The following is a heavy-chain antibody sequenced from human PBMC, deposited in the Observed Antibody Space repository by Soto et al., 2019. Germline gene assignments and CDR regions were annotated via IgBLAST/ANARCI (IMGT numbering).Heavy chain of an antibody. CDR3: ARGGIAAGAS. J-gene: IGHJ5*02. CDR1: GFTFSSYG. D-gene: IGHD6-13*01. V-gene: IGHV3-33*01. CDR2: IWYDGSNK. Sequence: QVQLVESGGGVVQPGRSLRLSCAASGFTFSSYGMHWVRQAPGKGLEWVAVIWYDGSNKYYADSVKGPFTISRDKSKNTLYLQMNSLRAADTPVYYFARGGIAAGASWGQGPLVTVSS.